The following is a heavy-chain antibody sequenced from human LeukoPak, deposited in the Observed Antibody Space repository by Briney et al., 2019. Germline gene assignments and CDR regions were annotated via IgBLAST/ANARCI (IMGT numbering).Heavy chain of an antibody. Sequence: GGSLRLSCAASGFPFSSYWMSWVRQAPGKGLEWVANIRHDGSETYYVDSLRGRFTISRDNAKNLVYLQMSSLRAEDTAIYYCARDETYDYESNGYLDLWGQGTVVTVSS. CDR2: IRHDGSET. V-gene: IGHV3-7*01. D-gene: IGHD3-22*01. CDR3: ARDETYDYESNGYLDL. J-gene: IGHJ4*02. CDR1: GFPFSSYW.